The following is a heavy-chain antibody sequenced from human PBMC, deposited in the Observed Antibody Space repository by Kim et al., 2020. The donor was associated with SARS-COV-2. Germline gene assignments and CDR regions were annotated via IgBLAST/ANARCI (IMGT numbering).Heavy chain of an antibody. CDR3: ARSWANIAVAGIDAFDI. CDR1: GFTFSSYG. D-gene: IGHD6-19*01. V-gene: IGHV3-33*05. J-gene: IGHJ3*02. CDR2: ISYDGSNK. Sequence: GGSLRLSCAASGFTFSSYGMHWVRQAPGKGLEWVAVISYDGSNKYYADSVKGRFTISRDNSKNTLYLQMNSLRAEDTAVYYCARSWANIAVAGIDAFDIWGQGTMVTVSS.